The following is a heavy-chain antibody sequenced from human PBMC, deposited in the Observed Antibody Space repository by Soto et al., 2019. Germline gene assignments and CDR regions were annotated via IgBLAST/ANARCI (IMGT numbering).Heavy chain of an antibody. CDR2: IWFDGYNK. CDR1: GFTFSSYG. Sequence: GGSLRLSCAASGFTFSSYGMHWVRQAPGKGLEWVAVIWFDGYNKYYADSVKGRFTISRDNSKNTLYLQMNSLRAEDTAVYYCARDLKRYSSGYYGDFDYWGQGTLVTVSS. CDR3: ARDLKRYSSGYYGDFDY. D-gene: IGHD6-19*01. J-gene: IGHJ4*02. V-gene: IGHV3-33*01.